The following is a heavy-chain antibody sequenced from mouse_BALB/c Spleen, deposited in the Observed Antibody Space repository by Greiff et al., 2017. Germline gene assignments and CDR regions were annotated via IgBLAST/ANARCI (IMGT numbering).Heavy chain of an antibody. Sequence: EVKLVESGGGLVQPGGSRKLSCAASGFTFSSFGMHWVRQAPEKGLEWVAYISSGSSTIYYADTVKGRFTISRDNPKNTLFLQMTSLRSEDTAMYYCARSTSTGYYAMDYWGQGTSVTVSS. D-gene: IGHD4-1*02. J-gene: IGHJ4*01. CDR1: GFTFSSFG. CDR2: ISSGSSTI. V-gene: IGHV5-17*02. CDR3: ARSTSTGYYAMDY.